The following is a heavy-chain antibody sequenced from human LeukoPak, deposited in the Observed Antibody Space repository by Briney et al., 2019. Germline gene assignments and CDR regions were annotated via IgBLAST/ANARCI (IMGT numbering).Heavy chain of an antibody. D-gene: IGHD6-19*01. CDR2: IYSSGST. V-gene: IGHV4-59*01. CDR1: DDSISTYY. J-gene: IGHJ4*01. Sequence: TSETLSLTCTVSDDSISTYYWSWIRRPPGRGLEWIGYIYSSGSTMYNPSLKSRVTISVDTSKKQLSLKLSTVTAADTAVYYCARAKKAVAGFFDYWGHGTLVTVSS. CDR3: ARAKKAVAGFFDY.